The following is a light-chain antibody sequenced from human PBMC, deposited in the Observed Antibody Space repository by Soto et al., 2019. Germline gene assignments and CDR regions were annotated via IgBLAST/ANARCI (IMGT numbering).Light chain of an antibody. Sequence: IQLTESTSSLSASVGDRVTITCRASQGISSYLAWYQQKPGKAPNLLIYGASTLQSGVPSRFSGSASGTDFTLTISSLQPEDFASYYCQQLNSYPFPVGGGTNVEIK. V-gene: IGKV1-9*01. CDR2: GAS. J-gene: IGKJ4*01. CDR3: QQLNSYPFP. CDR1: QGISSY.